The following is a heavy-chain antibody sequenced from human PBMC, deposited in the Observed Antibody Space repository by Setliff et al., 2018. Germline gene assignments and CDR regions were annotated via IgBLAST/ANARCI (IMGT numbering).Heavy chain of an antibody. Sequence: GASVKVSCKASGGTFSSYAISWVRQAPGQGLEWMGGIIPILGIANYAQKFQGGATITADESTSTAYMELSSLRSEDTAVYYCARSSPDGYNLGYYYYGMDVWGQGTTVTVSS. CDR2: IIPILGIA. V-gene: IGHV1-69*10. CDR3: ARSSPDGYNLGYYYYGMDV. D-gene: IGHD5-12*01. J-gene: IGHJ6*02. CDR1: GGTFSSYA.